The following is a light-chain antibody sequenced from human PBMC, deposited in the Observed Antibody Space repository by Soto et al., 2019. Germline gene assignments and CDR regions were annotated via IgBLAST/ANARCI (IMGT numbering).Light chain of an antibody. CDR2: TND. CDR3: AAWDDSLSGLV. Sequence: QSVLTQPPSTSATPGQRVTISCSGSSSNVGINTVSWYQQVPGTAPRLLIYTNDQPPSGVPGRFSGSKSGTSASLAIGGLQSEDEADYYCAAWDDSLSGLVFGGGTKLTVL. CDR1: SSNVGINT. J-gene: IGLJ3*02. V-gene: IGLV1-44*01.